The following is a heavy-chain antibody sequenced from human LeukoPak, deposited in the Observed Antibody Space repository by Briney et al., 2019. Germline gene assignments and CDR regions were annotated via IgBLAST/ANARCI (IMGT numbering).Heavy chain of an antibody. J-gene: IGHJ4*02. CDR2: ISGDGGNT. D-gene: IGHD6-13*01. V-gene: IGHV3-64*01. CDR3: ARDGDSSSWEDYFDY. Sequence: GGSLRLSCAASGFTFSSYSMHWVRQAPGKGLESISAISGDGGNTYYANSVKGRFTISRDNSENTLYLQMGSLTVEDMAVYYCARDGDSSSWEDYFDYWGQGTLVTVSS. CDR1: GFTFSSYS.